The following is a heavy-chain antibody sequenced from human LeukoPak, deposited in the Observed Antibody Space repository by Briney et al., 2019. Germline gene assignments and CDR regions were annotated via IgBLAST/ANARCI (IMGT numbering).Heavy chain of an antibody. J-gene: IGHJ4*02. CDR2: IYHSGST. CDR1: GYSINSGYY. V-gene: IGHV4-38-2*02. D-gene: IGHD3-10*01. Sequence: SETLSLTCTVSGYSINSGYYWGWIRQPPGKGLEWIGIIYHSGSTYYNPSLKSRVTISVDTSKNQFSLKLSSVTAADTAVYYCARGAMVRGVLSLFDYWGQGTLVTVSS. CDR3: ARGAMVRGVLSLFDY.